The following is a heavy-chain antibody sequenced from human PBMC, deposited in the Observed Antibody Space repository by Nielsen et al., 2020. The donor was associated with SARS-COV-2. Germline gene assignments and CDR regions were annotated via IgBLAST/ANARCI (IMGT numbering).Heavy chain of an antibody. V-gene: IGHV3-23*01. J-gene: IGHJ6*02. CDR3: ARDGVGEVWDYYYGMDV. CDR2: ITASGDST. D-gene: IGHD1-26*01. CDR1: GFTFSSYA. Sequence: GESLKISCAASGFTFSSYAMSWVRQAPGKGLEWVSGITASGDSTYYADSVKGRFTISRDNTKNTLYLQMNSLRAEDTAVYYCARDGVGEVWDYYYGMDVWGQGTTVTVSS.